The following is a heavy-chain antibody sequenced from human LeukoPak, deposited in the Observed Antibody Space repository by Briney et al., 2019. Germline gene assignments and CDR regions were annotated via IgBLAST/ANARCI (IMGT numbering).Heavy chain of an antibody. CDR1: GFTVSNNY. CDR2: IYSGGAT. J-gene: IGHJ4*02. V-gene: IGHV3-53*01. CDR3: AIHFIPCTSGGK. D-gene: IGHD6-19*01. Sequence: GGSLRLSCAASGFTVSNNYMTWVRQAPGKGLEWVSVIYSGGATFYADSVKGRFTISRDNTSNTLYLQMNSLRVEDAAVYYCAIHFIPCTSGGKWGQGTLVTVSS.